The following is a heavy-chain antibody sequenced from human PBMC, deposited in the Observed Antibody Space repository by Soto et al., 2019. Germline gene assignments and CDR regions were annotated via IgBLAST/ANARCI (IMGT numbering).Heavy chain of an antibody. D-gene: IGHD6-19*01. CDR2: MNPSNGNA. J-gene: IGHJ4*02. CDR3: ARRKAQSGPNYLDS. V-gene: IGHV1-8*01. CDR1: GYTFITYD. Sequence: ASVKVSCKASGYTFITYDINWVRQATGQGLEWMGWMNPSNGNAGYAQKFQGRLTMTRNTSISTAYMELSSLRSDGTAVSFRARRKAQSGPNYLDSWRQASLVIFSS.